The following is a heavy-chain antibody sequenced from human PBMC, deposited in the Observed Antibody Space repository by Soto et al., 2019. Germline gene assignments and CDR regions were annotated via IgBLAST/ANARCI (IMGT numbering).Heavy chain of an antibody. D-gene: IGHD2-21*02. CDR1: GFIFSRYG. J-gene: IGHJ4*02. Sequence: QVQLVESGGGVVQSGGSLRLSCGGSGFIFSRYGMHWVRQAPGKGLEWVTGISYDGGERFYADSVKGRFTISRDNSKNRLDLQMSSLRPEDTAVYHCARDLPLYCRGDCNFDFWGQGTLVTVSS. V-gene: IGHV3-30*03. CDR2: ISYDGGER. CDR3: ARDLPLYCRGDCNFDF.